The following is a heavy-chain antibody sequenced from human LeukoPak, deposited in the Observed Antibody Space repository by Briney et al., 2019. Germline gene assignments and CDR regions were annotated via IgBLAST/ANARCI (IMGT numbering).Heavy chain of an antibody. D-gene: IGHD4-17*01. Sequence: IPSDTLSLTCAVSGYSISSSNYWAWIRQPPGKGLEWIGHIYYSGSIYYNPSLKSRVTMSVDTSKNQFSLKLSSVTAVDTAVYYCANSGDYGGSSFDYWGQGTLVTVSS. V-gene: IGHV4-28*05. CDR3: ANSGDYGGSSFDY. J-gene: IGHJ4*02. CDR1: GYSISSSNY. CDR2: IYYSGSI.